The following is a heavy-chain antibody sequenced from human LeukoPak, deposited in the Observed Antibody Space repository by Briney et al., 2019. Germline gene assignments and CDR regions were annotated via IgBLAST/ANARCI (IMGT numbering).Heavy chain of an antibody. V-gene: IGHV4-59*12. CDR2: IYYSGST. J-gene: IGHJ3*02. D-gene: IGHD1-26*01. CDR1: GGSISSYY. CDR3: ARSKWELLSPGGAFDI. Sequence: SETLSLTCTVSGGSISSYYWSWIRQPPGKGLEWIGYIYYSGSTNYNPSLKSRVTISVDTSKNQFSLKLSSVTAADTAVYYCARSKWELLSPGGAFDIWGQGTMVTVSS.